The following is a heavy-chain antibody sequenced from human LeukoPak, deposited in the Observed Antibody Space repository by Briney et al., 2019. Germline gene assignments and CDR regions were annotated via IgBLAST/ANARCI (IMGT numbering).Heavy chain of an antibody. CDR3: AKDRSGGIAAAA. CDR2: ISGSGGST. Sequence: PGGSLRLSCAASGFTFSSYAMSWVRQAPGKGLEWVSAISGSGGSTYYTDSVKGRFTISRDNSKNTLYLQMNSLRAEDTAVYYCAKDRSGGIAAAAWGQGTLVTVSS. V-gene: IGHV3-23*01. J-gene: IGHJ4*02. D-gene: IGHD6-13*01. CDR1: GFTFSSYA.